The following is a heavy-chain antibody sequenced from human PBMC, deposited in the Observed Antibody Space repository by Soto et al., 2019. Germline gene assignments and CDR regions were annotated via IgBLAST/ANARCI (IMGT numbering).Heavy chain of an antibody. D-gene: IGHD3-10*02. CDR2: ISGSGGST. Sequence: EVQLLESGGGLVQPGGSLRLSCAASGFTFSSYAMSWVRQAPGKGLEWVSAISGSGGSTYYAESVKGRFTISRDNAKNTLYRQMNSLRAEDTAIYCCANGPVRADMLGEDRHAFDIWGQGTMVAVS. CDR3: ANGPVRADMLGEDRHAFDI. V-gene: IGHV3-23*01. J-gene: IGHJ3*02. CDR1: GFTFSSYA.